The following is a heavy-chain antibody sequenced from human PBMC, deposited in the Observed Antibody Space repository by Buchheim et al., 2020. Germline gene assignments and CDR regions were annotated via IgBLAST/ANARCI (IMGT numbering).Heavy chain of an antibody. D-gene: IGHD1-26*01. V-gene: IGHV3-33*01. CDR1: GFPFSSYG. J-gene: IGHJ4*02. CDR3: AREASGSYLPSDY. CDR2: IWYVGSNK. Sequence: QVQLVESGGGLFNPGRSLSLSCAAPGFPFSSYGMHWVRQAPGKGLGWVAVIWYVGSNKYYADSVKGRFTISRDNPKNTLYLQMNSLRAEDTAVYYCAREASGSYLPSDYWGQGTL.